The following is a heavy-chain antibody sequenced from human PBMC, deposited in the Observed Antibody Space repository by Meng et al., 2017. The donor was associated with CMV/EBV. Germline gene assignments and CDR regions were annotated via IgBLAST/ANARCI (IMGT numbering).Heavy chain of an antibody. CDR2: IYYSGST. J-gene: IGHJ4*02. V-gene: IGHV4-59*01. Sequence: GSLRLSCTVSGGSISSYYWSWIRQPPGKGLEWIGYIYYSGSTNYNPSLKSRVTISVDTSKNQFSLKLSSVTAADTAVYYCARSLFDSNDPFDYWGQGTVVTVSS. D-gene: IGHD3-22*01. CDR1: GGSISSYY. CDR3: ARSLFDSNDPFDY.